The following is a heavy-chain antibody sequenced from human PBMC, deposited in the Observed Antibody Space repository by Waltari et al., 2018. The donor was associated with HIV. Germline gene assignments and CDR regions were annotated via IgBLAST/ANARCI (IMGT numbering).Heavy chain of an antibody. CDR3: VKTSCSGGSCYSGDY. Sequence: EVQLLESGGGLVQPGGSLRLSCAASGFTFSSYAMSWVRQAPGKGLEWVAAMGGRGGSTYYADSVKGRFTISRDNSKNTLFLQMNSLRAEDTAVYYCVKTSCSGGSCYSGDYWGQGTLVTVSS. V-gene: IGHV3-23*01. CDR2: MGGRGGST. D-gene: IGHD2-15*01. J-gene: IGHJ4*02. CDR1: GFTFSSYA.